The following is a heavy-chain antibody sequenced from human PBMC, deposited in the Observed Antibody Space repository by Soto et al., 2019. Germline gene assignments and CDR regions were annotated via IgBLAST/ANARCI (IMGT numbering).Heavy chain of an antibody. CDR2: ISGSGGST. CDR3: ANNLDLYGMDV. Sequence: GGSLRLSCAASCFTCSRYAMSWVRQAPGKGLEWVAAISGSGGSTYYADSVKGRFTISRDNSTNTLYLQMNSLRAEDTAVYYCANNLDLYGMDVWGQGTTVTVSS. V-gene: IGHV3-23*01. CDR1: CFTCSRYA. J-gene: IGHJ6*02.